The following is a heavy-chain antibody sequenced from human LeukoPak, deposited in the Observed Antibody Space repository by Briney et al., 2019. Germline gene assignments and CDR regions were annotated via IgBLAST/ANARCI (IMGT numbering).Heavy chain of an antibody. CDR1: GFTFSSYA. V-gene: IGHV3-30-3*01. Sequence: GGSLRLSCAASGFTFSSYAMHWVRQAPGKGLEWVAVISYDGSNKYYADSVKGRFTISRDNSKNTLYLQMNSLRAEDTAVYYCAREDVVVVAARYYYGMDVWGRGTTVTVSS. CDR3: AREDVVVVAARYYYGMDV. J-gene: IGHJ6*02. CDR2: ISYDGSNK. D-gene: IGHD2-15*01.